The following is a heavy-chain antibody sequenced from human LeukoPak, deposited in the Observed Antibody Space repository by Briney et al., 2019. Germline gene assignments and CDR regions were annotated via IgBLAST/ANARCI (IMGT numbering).Heavy chain of an antibody. Sequence: PSETLSLTCTVSGGSISGHYWSWIRQPPGEGLGWIGYIYYSGSTNYNPSIKSRVTISVDTSKNQFSLKLSSVTAADTAVYYCARAIAADYFDYWGQGTLVTVSS. CDR2: IYYSGST. CDR3: ARAIAADYFDY. V-gene: IGHV4-59*11. CDR1: GGSISGHY. D-gene: IGHD6-6*01. J-gene: IGHJ4*02.